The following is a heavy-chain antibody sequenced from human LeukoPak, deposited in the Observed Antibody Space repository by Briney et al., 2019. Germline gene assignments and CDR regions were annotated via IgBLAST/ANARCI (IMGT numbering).Heavy chain of an antibody. J-gene: IGHJ4*02. Sequence: ASVTVSCKASGYTFTSYYMHWVRQAPGQGLEWMGIINPSGGSTSYAQKFQGRVTITADESTSTAYMELSSLRSEDTAVYYCARVPGYCSGGSCSTVYYFDYWGQGTLVTVSS. CDR3: ARVPGYCSGGSCSTVYYFDY. CDR1: GYTFTSYY. CDR2: INPSGGST. D-gene: IGHD2-15*01. V-gene: IGHV1-46*01.